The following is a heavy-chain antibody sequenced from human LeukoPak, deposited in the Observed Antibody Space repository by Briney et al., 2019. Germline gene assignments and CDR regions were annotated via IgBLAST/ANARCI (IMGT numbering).Heavy chain of an antibody. CDR1: GFTFSDYY. Sequence: GGSLRLSCVASGFTFSDYYMSWVRQAPGKGLEWVSVIYSGSTTFYADSVKGRFSISRDNSKNTLYLQMNSLRAEDTAVYYCARLRGYCSSNSCYPLGYWGQGTLVTVSS. CDR2: IYSGSTT. D-gene: IGHD2-2*01. CDR3: ARLRGYCSSNSCYPLGY. V-gene: IGHV3-53*01. J-gene: IGHJ4*02.